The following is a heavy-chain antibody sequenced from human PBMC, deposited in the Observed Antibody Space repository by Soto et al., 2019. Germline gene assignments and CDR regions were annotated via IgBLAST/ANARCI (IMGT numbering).Heavy chain of an antibody. Sequence: EVQLVESGGGLVQPGRSLRLSCAASGFKFDDYAMHWVRQAPGKGLECVSGISWNSNSRGYADSVQGRFTISRDNAKNSLYLQMNSLKPEDTALYYCAKTDRPSIWTGYHSSDSWGQGTLVTVSS. CDR3: AKTDRPSIWTGYHSSDS. V-gene: IGHV3-9*01. CDR2: ISWNSNSR. D-gene: IGHD3-9*01. J-gene: IGHJ4*02. CDR1: GFKFDDYA.